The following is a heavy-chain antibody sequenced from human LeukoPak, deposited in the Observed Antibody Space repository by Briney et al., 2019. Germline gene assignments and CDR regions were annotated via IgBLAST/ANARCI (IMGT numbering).Heavy chain of an antibody. CDR2: INHSGST. CDR1: GGSFSGYY. CDR3: ARPQAYYYYYMDV. Sequence: SETLSLTCAVYGGSFSGYYWSWIRQPPGKGLEWIGEINHSGSTNYNPSLKSRVTISVDTSKNQFSLKLSSVTAADTAVYYCARPQAYYYYYMDVWGKGTTVTVSS. J-gene: IGHJ6*03. V-gene: IGHV4-34*01.